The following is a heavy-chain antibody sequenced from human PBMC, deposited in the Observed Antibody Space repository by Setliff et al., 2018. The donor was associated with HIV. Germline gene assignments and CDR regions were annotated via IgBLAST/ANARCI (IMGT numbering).Heavy chain of an antibody. Sequence: SETLSLTCTVSGGSISRTIYYWSWIRQPPGKGLEWIGYIYYSGSTNYNPSLKSRVTISVDTSKNQFSLKLSSVTAADTAVYYCARDGYSSSWYVISGSFGYGGQGILVTVSS. CDR3: ARDGYSSSWYVISGSFGY. V-gene: IGHV4-61*01. D-gene: IGHD6-13*01. CDR1: GGSISRTIYY. CDR2: IYYSGST. J-gene: IGHJ4*02.